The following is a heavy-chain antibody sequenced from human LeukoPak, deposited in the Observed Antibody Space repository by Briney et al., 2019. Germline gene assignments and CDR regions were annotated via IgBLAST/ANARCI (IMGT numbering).Heavy chain of an antibody. V-gene: IGHV1-18*01. J-gene: IGHJ6*02. CDR1: DYTFTSYG. Sequence: ASVKVSCKASDYTFTSYGISWVRQAPGQGLEWMGWSSAYSGDTEYAQSLQGRVSMTTDISTNTAYMELRGLRPDDTAVYYCARQVLIAGGRYGMDVWGQGTTVTVSS. CDR3: ARQVLIAGGRYGMDV. CDR2: SSAYSGDT. D-gene: IGHD2-15*01.